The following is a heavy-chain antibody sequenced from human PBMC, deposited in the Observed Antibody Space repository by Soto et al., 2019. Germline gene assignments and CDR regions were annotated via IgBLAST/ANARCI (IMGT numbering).Heavy chain of an antibody. CDR1: GGTFSSYA. J-gene: IGHJ6*01. CDR3: ARDSGGTTVAFGMDV. Sequence: QVQLVQSGAEVKKPGSSVKVSCKASGGTFSSYAISWVRQAPGQGLEWMGGIVPIFGTANYAQKFQGRVTIIEDESKSAAYMELSSLRSEDTAVYDCARDSGGTTVAFGMDVWGQGTTVTVSS. CDR2: IVPIFGTA. V-gene: IGHV1-69*01. D-gene: IGHD4-17*01.